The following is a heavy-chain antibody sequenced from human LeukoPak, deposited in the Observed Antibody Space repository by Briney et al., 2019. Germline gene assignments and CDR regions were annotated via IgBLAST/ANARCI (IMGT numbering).Heavy chain of an antibody. D-gene: IGHD1-26*01. CDR2: INHSGST. Sequence: KPSETLSLTCAVYGGSFSGYYWSWIRQPPGKGLEWIGEINHSGSTNYNPSLKSRVTISVDTSKNQSSLKLSSVTAADTAVYYCARGLRYSGSVNFDYWGQGTLVTVSS. CDR1: GGSFSGYY. J-gene: IGHJ4*02. V-gene: IGHV4-34*01. CDR3: ARGLRYSGSVNFDY.